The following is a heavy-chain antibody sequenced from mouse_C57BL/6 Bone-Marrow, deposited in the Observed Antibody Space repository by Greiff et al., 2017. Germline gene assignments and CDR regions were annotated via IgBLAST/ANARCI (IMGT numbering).Heavy chain of an antibody. CDR1: GYAFTSYN. J-gene: IGHJ1*01. CDR3: TREDSWYFDV. CDR2: IDPYNGGT. Sequence: VQLKQSGPELVKPGASVKVSCKASGYAFTSYNMYWVKQSHGKSLEWIGYIDPYNGGTSYNQKFKGKATLTVDKSSSPAYMHLNSLSSEDSAVYYGTREDSWYFDVWAAGTTVTVSS. V-gene: IGHV1S135*01.